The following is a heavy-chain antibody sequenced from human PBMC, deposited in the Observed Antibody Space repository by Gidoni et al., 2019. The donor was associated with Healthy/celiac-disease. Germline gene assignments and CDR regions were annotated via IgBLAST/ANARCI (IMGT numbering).Heavy chain of an antibody. CDR2: ISSSSSYI. D-gene: IGHD5-12*01. Sequence: EVQLVESGGGLVKPGGSLRLSCAASGFTFSSYSMNWVRQAPGKGLECVSSISSSSSYIYDADSVKGRFTISRDNAKNSLYLQMNSLRAEDTAVYYCAREPYSGFLPWYFDLWGRGTLVTVSS. V-gene: IGHV3-21*01. CDR3: AREPYSGFLPWYFDL. CDR1: GFTFSSYS. J-gene: IGHJ2*01.